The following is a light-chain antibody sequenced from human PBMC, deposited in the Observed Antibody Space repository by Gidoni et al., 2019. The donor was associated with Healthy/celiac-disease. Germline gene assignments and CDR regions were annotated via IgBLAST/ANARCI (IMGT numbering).Light chain of an antibody. CDR2: RNN. CDR3: AARDDSLSGSYV. Sequence: QSVLTQPPSASGTPGQRATISCSGRSSNIGSNYVYWYQQLPGTAPKLLIYRNNQRPSGVPDRFSGSKSGTSASLAISGLRSEDEADYYCAARDDSLSGSYVFGTGTKVTVL. V-gene: IGLV1-47*01. J-gene: IGLJ1*01. CDR1: SSNIGSNY.